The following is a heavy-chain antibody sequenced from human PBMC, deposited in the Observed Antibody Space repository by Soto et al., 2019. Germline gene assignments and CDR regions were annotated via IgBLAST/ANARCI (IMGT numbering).Heavy chain of an antibody. J-gene: IGHJ3*02. CDR1: GFTFSSYS. Sequence: VGSLRLSCAASGFTFSSYSMNWVRQAPGKGLEWVSSISSSSSYIYYADSVKGRFTISRDNAKNSLYLQMNSLRAEDTAVYYCARDKFVVVADDAFDIWGQGTMVTVSS. D-gene: IGHD2-15*01. CDR2: ISSSSSYI. CDR3: ARDKFVVVADDAFDI. V-gene: IGHV3-21*01.